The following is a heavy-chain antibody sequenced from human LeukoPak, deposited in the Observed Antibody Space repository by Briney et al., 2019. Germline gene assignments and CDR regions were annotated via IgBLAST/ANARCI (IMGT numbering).Heavy chain of an antibody. D-gene: IGHD3-22*01. CDR2: MYHSGTT. J-gene: IGHJ3*02. V-gene: IGHV4-30-2*01. CDR3: VRGYYYDSSGYWVRAFDI. Sequence: SETLSLTCAVSGGSISSGGYSWSWIRQPPGKGLEWIGYMYHSGTTHYNPSLKSRVTISVDRSKNQFSLKLSSVTAADAAVYYCVRGYYYDSSGYWVRAFDIWGQGTMVTVSS. CDR1: GGSISSGGYS.